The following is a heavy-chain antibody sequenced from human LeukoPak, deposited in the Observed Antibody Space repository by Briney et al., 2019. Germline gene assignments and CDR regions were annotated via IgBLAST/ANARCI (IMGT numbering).Heavy chain of an antibody. Sequence: ASVKVSCKASGYTFTGYYMHWVRQAPGQGLEWMGWINPNSGGTNYAQKFQGRVTMTRDASISTAYMELSRLRSDDTAVYYCARDSGYYYDSSGYYRKGPFDYWGQGTLVTVSS. CDR2: INPNSGGT. CDR3: ARDSGYYYDSSGYYRKGPFDY. J-gene: IGHJ4*02. V-gene: IGHV1-2*02. D-gene: IGHD3-22*01. CDR1: GYTFTGYY.